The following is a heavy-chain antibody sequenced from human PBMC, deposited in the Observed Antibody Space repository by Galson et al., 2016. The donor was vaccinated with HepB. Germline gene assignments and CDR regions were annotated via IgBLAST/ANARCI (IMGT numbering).Heavy chain of an antibody. J-gene: IGHJ4*02. CDR2: VWYDGSDK. CDR1: GFTFSNYA. V-gene: IGHV3-33*01. D-gene: IGHD5-24*01. Sequence: SLRLSCAASGFTFSNYAMHWVRQAPGKGLEWVAVVWYDGSDKYYADSVKGRFTISRDNSRNTLYLQMNSRRAEDTAVYYCAREWGRNGYSIDYWGQGTLVTVSS. CDR3: AREWGRNGYSIDY.